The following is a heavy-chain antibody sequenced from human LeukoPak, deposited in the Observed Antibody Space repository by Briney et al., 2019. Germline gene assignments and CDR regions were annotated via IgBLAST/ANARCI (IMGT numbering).Heavy chain of an antibody. D-gene: IGHD4-17*01. V-gene: IGHV1-2*02. Sequence: ASVKVSCKTSGYTFSSYGITWVRQAPGQGLEWMGWINPNSGGTNYAQKFQGRVTMTRDTSISTAYMELSRLTSDDTAVYYCATMTTVTTGMRNWFDPWGQGTLVTVSS. J-gene: IGHJ5*02. CDR3: ATMTTVTTGMRNWFDP. CDR2: INPNSGGT. CDR1: GYTFSSYG.